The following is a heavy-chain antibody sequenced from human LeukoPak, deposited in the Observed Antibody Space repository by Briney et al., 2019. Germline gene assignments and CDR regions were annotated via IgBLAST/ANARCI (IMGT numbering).Heavy chain of an antibody. CDR2: ISGSGDNT. J-gene: IGHJ4*02. CDR1: GFTFSNYA. Sequence: GGSLRFSCAASGFTFSNYAMSWVRQAPGKGLEWVSVISGSGDNTHYADSVKGRFTISRDNSKNTLYLQMNSPRAEDTALYYCATDYDTGGYYSFFDYWGQGTLVTVSS. CDR3: ATDYDTGGYYSFFDY. V-gene: IGHV3-23*01. D-gene: IGHD3-22*01.